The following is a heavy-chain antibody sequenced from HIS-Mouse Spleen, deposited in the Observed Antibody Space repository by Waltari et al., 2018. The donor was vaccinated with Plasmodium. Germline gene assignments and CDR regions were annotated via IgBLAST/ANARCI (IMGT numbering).Heavy chain of an antibody. CDR1: GYTFTGYY. J-gene: IGHJ1*01. CDR2: ITPNSGGT. D-gene: IGHD6-13*01. Sequence: QVQLVQSGGEVKKPGASVKVSCKASGYTFTGYYMHWVRQAPGKGLEWMGWITPNSGGTNYAQKFQGRVTMTRDTSISTAYMELSRLRSDDTAVYYCARVLGYKAAAGTFVEYFQHWGQGTLVTVSS. CDR3: ARVLGYKAAAGTFVEYFQH. V-gene: IGHV1-2*02.